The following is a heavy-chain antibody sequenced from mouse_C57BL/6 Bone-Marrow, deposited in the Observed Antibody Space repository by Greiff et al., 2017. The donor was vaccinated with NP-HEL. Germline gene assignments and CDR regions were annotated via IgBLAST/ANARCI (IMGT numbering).Heavy chain of an antibody. V-gene: IGHV10-1*01. J-gene: IGHJ1*03. CDR2: IRSKSNNYAT. Sequence: EVQRVESGGGLVQPKGSLKLSCAASGFSFNTYAMNWVRQAPGKGLEWVARIRSKSNNYATYYADSVKDRFTISRDDSESMLYLQMNNLKTEDTAMYYCVTILYGSSSWWYFDVWGTGTTVTVSS. CDR3: VTILYGSSSWWYFDV. D-gene: IGHD1-1*01. CDR1: GFSFNTYA.